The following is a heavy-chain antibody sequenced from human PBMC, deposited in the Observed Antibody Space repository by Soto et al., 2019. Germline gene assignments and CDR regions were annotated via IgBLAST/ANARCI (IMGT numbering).Heavy chain of an antibody. V-gene: IGHV4-30-4*01. Sequence: QVQLQESGPGLVRPSETLSLTCTVSGDSIISGDYWWSWIRQSPGKDLEWIGYISYSGSTYYSPCLRSRVTISVDTSKTQFSVKMTSVTASATAVYYCARANAGWWYGFWGQGTLV. CDR2: ISYSGST. J-gene: IGHJ1*01. CDR3: ARANAGWWYGF. D-gene: IGHD2-15*01. CDR1: GDSIISGDYW.